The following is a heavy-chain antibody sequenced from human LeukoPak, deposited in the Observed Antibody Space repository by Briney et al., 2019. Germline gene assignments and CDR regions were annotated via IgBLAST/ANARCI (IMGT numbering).Heavy chain of an antibody. J-gene: IGHJ4*02. V-gene: IGHV3-30*03. Sequence: GGSLRLSCAASGFTFSSYGMHWVRQAPGKGLEWVAVISYDGSNKYYADSVKGRFTISRDNSKNTLYLQMNSLRAEDTAVYYCASIAAAGTDSSQPRSDYWGQGTLVTVSS. CDR1: GFTFSSYG. D-gene: IGHD6-13*01. CDR2: ISYDGSNK. CDR3: ASIAAAGTDSSQPRSDY.